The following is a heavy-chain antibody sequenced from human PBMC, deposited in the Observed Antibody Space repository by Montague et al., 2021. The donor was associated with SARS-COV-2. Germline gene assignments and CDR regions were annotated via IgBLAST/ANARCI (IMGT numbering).Heavy chain of an antibody. Sequence: LRLSCAASGFTFSSYAMSWVRQAPGKGLEWIGYILHSGSTYYNPSLWSRVTISVDRSKSQFSLNLTSMTAADTAVYFCARAASPRGAFDVWGQGTVVTVSS. CDR3: ARAASPRGAFDV. D-gene: IGHD3-10*01. CDR1: GFTFSSYA. CDR2: ILHSGST. V-gene: IGHV4-30-2*01. J-gene: IGHJ3*01.